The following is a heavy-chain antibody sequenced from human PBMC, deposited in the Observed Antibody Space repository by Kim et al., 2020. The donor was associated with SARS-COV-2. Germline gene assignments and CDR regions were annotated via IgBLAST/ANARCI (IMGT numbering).Heavy chain of an antibody. CDR1: GFTFNDYG. CDR3: ARGLICGTIDF. V-gene: IGHV3-20*01. CDR2: IKRNGDST. D-gene: IGHD1-1*01. J-gene: IGHJ4*02. Sequence: GGSLRLSCAVSGFTFNDYGMSWVRQAPGKGLEWVSGIKRNGDSTGYADSVKGRFTISRDNAKNSLYLQMNSLRAEDTALYHCARGLICGTIDFWGQGILVTVSS.